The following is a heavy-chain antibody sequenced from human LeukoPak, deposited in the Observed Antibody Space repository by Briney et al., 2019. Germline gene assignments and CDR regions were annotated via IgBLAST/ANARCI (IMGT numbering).Heavy chain of an antibody. D-gene: IGHD3-22*01. CDR3: ARSDYYDSSGPRAGDY. Sequence: GGSLRLSCAASGFTFSSYSMNWARQAPGKGLEWVSSISSSSSYIYYADSVKGRFTISRDNAKNSLYLQMNSLRAEDTAVYYCARSDYYDSSGPRAGDYWGQGTLVTVSS. V-gene: IGHV3-21*01. CDR2: ISSSSSYI. CDR1: GFTFSSYS. J-gene: IGHJ4*02.